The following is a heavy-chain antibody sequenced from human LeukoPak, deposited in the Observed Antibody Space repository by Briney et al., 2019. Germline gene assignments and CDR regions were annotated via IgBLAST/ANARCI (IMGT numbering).Heavy chain of an antibody. V-gene: IGHV4-30-4*08. CDR2: IYYSGST. J-gene: IGHJ3*02. Sequence: SQTLSLTCTVSGGSISSGDYYWSWIRQPPGKGLEWIGYIYYSGSTYCNPSHKSRVTISVDTSKNQFSLKLSSVTAADTAVYYCAAGIAVPDAFDIWGQGTMVTVSS. D-gene: IGHD6-19*01. CDR3: AAGIAVPDAFDI. CDR1: GGSISSGDYY.